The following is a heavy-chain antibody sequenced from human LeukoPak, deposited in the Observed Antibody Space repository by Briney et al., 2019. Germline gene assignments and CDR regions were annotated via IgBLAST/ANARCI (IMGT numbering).Heavy chain of an antibody. CDR3: ARDRAVTTINDAFDI. Sequence: SETLSLTCTVSSGSISSYYWSWIWQSAGKGLEWIGRIYTSGSTNYDPSLKSRVTMSVDTSKNQFSLKLSSVTAADTAVYYCARDRAVTTINDAFDIWGQGTMVTVSS. V-gene: IGHV4-4*07. D-gene: IGHD4-17*01. J-gene: IGHJ3*02. CDR2: IYTSGST. CDR1: SGSISSYY.